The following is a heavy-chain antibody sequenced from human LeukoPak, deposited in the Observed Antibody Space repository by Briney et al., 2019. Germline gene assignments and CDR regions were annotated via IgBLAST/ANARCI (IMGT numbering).Heavy chain of an antibody. D-gene: IGHD6-6*01. V-gene: IGHV4-39*01. J-gene: IGHJ4*02. Sequence: PSETLSLTCTVSGGSISSSSYYWGWIRQPPGKGLEWTGSIYYSGSTYYNPSLKSRVTISVDTSKNQSSLKLSSVTAADTAVYYCASRMYSSSSRLNFDYWGQGTLVTVSS. CDR3: ASRMYSSSSRLNFDY. CDR1: GGSISSSSYY. CDR2: IYYSGST.